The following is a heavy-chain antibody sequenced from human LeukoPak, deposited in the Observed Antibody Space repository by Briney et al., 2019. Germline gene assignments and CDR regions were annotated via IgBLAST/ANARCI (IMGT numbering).Heavy chain of an antibody. CDR1: GGSFSGYY. D-gene: IGHD2-15*01. CDR2: INHSGSA. Sequence: SETLSLTCAVYGGSFSGYYWSWIRQPPGKGLEWIGEINHSGSANYNPSLKSRVTISVDTSKNQFSLMLSSVTAADTAVYYCASRQDCSGGSCYSGDYYYYYGMDVWGQGTTVTVSS. CDR3: ASRQDCSGGSCYSGDYYYYYGMDV. V-gene: IGHV4-34*01. J-gene: IGHJ6*02.